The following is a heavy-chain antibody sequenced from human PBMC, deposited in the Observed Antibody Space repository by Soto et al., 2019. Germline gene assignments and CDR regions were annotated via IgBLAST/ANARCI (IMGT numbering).Heavy chain of an antibody. J-gene: IGHJ4*02. CDR3: VQTTGWPGFDF. CDR1: GFAVSSKY. Sequence: PGGSLRLSCAASGFAVSSKYMTWVRQAPGKGLEWVSVIYGGGTTYYADSVKGRFTISIDTSKNTLYLQMNSLRAEDTAVYYCVQTTGWPGFDFWGQGTLVTVSS. D-gene: IGHD6-19*01. V-gene: IGHV3-53*01. CDR2: IYGGGTT.